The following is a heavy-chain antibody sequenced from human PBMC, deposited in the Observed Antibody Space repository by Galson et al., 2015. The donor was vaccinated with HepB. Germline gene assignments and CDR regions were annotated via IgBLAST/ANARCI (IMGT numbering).Heavy chain of an antibody. CDR3: AVNMRRGTSDY. D-gene: IGHD1-1*01. J-gene: IGHJ4*02. CDR1: GFTISDYG. Sequence: SLRLSCAASGFTISDYGIDWVRLPPGMGLEWVSGIGSSGTIYYTDSVKGRFTISRDNSKNTVYLQMDSLSAEDTAQYYCAVNMRRGTSDYWGQGTLVTVSS. CDR2: IGSSGTI. V-gene: IGHV3-23*01.